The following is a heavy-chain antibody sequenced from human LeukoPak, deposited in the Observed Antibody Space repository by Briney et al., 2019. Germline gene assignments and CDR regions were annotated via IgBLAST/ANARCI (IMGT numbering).Heavy chain of an antibody. V-gene: IGHV1-69*13. CDR3: ARMDYDILTGQDYYYGMDV. CDR1: GGTFSSYA. Sequence: SVKVSCKASGGTFSSYAISWVRQAPGQGLEWMGGIIPIFGTANYAQKFQGRVTITADESTSTAYMELSSLRSEDTAVYYCARMDYDILTGQDYYYGMDVWGKGTTVTVSS. CDR2: IIPIFGTA. J-gene: IGHJ6*04. D-gene: IGHD3-9*01.